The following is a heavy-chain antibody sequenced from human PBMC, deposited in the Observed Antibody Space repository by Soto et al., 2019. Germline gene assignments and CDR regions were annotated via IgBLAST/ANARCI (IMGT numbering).Heavy chain of an antibody. CDR2: INPNSGGT. D-gene: IGHD6-19*01. CDR3: ARLRSSGWLDAFDI. CDR1: GYTFTGYD. J-gene: IGHJ3*02. Sequence: ASVKVSCKASGYTFTGYDIHWVRQAPGQGLEWMGWINPNSGGTNYAQKYQGWVTMTRDTSISTAYMELSRLRFDDTAVYYCARLRSSGWLDAFDIWGQGTMVTVSS. V-gene: IGHV1-2*04.